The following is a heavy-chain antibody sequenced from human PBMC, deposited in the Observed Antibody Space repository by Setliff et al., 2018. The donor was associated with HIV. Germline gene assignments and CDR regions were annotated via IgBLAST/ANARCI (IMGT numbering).Heavy chain of an antibody. CDR3: ARDSNAPYFQY. CDR1: GGSVYTASYY. J-gene: IGHJ1*01. CDR2: FYFGRTT. D-gene: IGHD1-1*01. Sequence: PSETLSLTCTVSGGSVYTASYYWAWVRQPPGKGLEWIGTFYFGRTTYYNPSLKSRVTVSVDTSKNQFSLKLSSVTAADTAVYYCARDSNAPYFQYWGQGTLVTVSS. V-gene: IGHV4-39*07.